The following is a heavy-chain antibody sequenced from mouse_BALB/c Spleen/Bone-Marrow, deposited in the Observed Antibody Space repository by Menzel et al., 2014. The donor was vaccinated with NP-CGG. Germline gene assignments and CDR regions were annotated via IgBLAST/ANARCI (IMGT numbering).Heavy chain of an antibody. V-gene: IGHV2-2*02. CDR2: IWSGGNT. CDR3: ARNLGDGYSFAY. Sequence: QVHVKQSGPGLVQPSQSLSITCTVSGFSLTSYGVHWVRQSPGKGLEWLGVIWSGGNTDYNAAFISRLSISKDNSESQVFFKMNSLQANDTAIYYCARNLGDGYSFAYWGQGTLVTVSA. J-gene: IGHJ3*01. CDR1: GFSLTSYG. D-gene: IGHD2-3*01.